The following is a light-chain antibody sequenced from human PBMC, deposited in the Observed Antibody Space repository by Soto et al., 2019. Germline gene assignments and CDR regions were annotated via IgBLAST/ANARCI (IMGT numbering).Light chain of an antibody. CDR2: AAS. V-gene: IGKV1-12*01. J-gene: IGKJ2*01. CDR1: HDISGR. CDR3: QQAKTFPHT. Sequence: DVPMTQSPSSVPASVGDRVTITCRASHDISGRLAWYQQKPGQAPKLLISAASNLQTGVPSRFSGSGSGKEFTLTISSLQPEDFATYFCQQAKTFPHTFGQGTKLEI.